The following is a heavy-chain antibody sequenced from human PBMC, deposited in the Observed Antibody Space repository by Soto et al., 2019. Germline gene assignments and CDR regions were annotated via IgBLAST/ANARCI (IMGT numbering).Heavy chain of an antibody. J-gene: IGHJ4*02. CDR2: ISGSGGST. D-gene: IGHD2-15*01. CDR1: GFTFSSYA. Sequence: PGGSLRLSCAASGFTFSSYAMSWVRQAPGKGLEWVSAISGSGGSTYYADSVKGRFTISRDNSKNTLYLQMNSLRAEDTAVYYCAKPGDIVVVVAATRPDYWGQGTLVTVSS. V-gene: IGHV3-23*01. CDR3: AKPGDIVVVVAATRPDY.